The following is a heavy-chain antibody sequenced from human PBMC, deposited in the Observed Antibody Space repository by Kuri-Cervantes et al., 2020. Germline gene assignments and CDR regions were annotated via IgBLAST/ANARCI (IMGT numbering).Heavy chain of an antibody. V-gene: IGHV4-34*01. J-gene: IGHJ4*02. D-gene: IGHD4-17*01. CDR3: ARGGTTVTDYYFDY. CDR1: GGSFSGYY. Sequence: SETLSLTCAVYGGSFSGYYWSWIRQPPGKGLEWIGEINHSGSTYYNPSLKSRLTISVGTSKNQFSLKLSSVTAADTAVYYCARGGTTVTDYYFDYWGQGALVTVSS. CDR2: INHSGST.